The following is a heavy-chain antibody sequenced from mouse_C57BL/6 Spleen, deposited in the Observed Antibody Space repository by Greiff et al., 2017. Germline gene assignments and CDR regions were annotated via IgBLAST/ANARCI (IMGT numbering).Heavy chain of an antibody. CDR2: IDPETGGT. D-gene: IGHD2-1*01. V-gene: IGHV1-15*01. Sequence: VQLQESGAELVRPRASVTLSCKASGYTFTDYEMHWVKQTPVHGLEWIGAIDPETGGTAYNQKFKGKAILTADKSSSTAYMELRSLTSEDSAVYYCTNYDYAMDYWGQGTSVTVSS. CDR1: GYTFTDYE. J-gene: IGHJ4*01. CDR3: TNYDYAMDY.